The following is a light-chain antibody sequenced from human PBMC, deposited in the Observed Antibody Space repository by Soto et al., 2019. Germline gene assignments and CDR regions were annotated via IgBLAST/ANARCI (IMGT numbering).Light chain of an antibody. CDR1: QSVSSSY. CDR3: QQYGSSGWT. J-gene: IGKJ1*01. V-gene: IGKV3-20*01. Sequence: EIVLTQSPGTLSLSPGERATLSCRASQSVSSSYLAWYQQKPGQAPRLLIYGASSRATGIPDRFSGSGSGTDLTLTISKREPEDFEVYYCQQYGSSGWTFGQGTKVEIK. CDR2: GAS.